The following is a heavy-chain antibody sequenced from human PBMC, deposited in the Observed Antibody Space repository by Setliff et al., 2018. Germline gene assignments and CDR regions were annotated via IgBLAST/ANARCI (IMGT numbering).Heavy chain of an antibody. Sequence: SETLSLTCTVSGGSFTTYYWSWIRQSPGKGLEWIGSMYSSGSTYYNPSLKSRVTISVDTSQNQFSLKLSSVTAADTAAYYCASHPRVTIFGVVAFDYWGQGILVTVSS. CDR3: ASHPRVTIFGVVAFDY. V-gene: IGHV4-59*05. CDR1: GGSFTTYY. CDR2: MYSSGST. J-gene: IGHJ4*02. D-gene: IGHD3-3*01.